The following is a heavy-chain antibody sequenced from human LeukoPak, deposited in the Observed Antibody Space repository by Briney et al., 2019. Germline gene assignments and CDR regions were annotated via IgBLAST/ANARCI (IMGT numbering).Heavy chain of an antibody. CDR1: GGSISSYY. CDR3: AREEYDFWSGYYTGGYFDY. J-gene: IGHJ4*02. D-gene: IGHD3-3*01. CDR2: IYYSGST. Sequence: SETLSLTCTVSGGSISSYYWSWIRQPPGKGLEWIGYIYYSGSTNYSPSLKSRVAISVDTSKNQFSLKLSSVTAADTAVYYCAREEYDFWSGYYTGGYFDYWGQGTLVTVSS. V-gene: IGHV4-59*01.